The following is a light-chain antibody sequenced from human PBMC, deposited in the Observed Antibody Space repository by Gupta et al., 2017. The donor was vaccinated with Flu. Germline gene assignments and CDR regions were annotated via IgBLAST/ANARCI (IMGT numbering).Light chain of an antibody. CDR1: GSISSNY. Sequence: GSISSNYVQWFQQRPGSSPRAMIYEEKKTPSGVPDRFSGSIDSASNSASLAISGLRAGDEANYYCQCFAGGDHRWLFGGGTKLTVL. CDR3: QCFAGGDHRWL. J-gene: IGLJ3*02. V-gene: IGLV6-57*01. CDR2: EEK.